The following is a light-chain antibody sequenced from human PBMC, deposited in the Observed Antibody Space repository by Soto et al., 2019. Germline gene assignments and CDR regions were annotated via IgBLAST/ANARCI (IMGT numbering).Light chain of an antibody. CDR1: SSDVGGYNY. J-gene: IGLJ1*01. CDR2: DVY. Sequence: QSALTQPRSVSGSPGQSVTISCTGTSSDVGGYNYVSWYQHHPGKAPKLMIYDVYKRPSGVPDRFSGSKSGNTASLTISGLQTEDEADYYCCSHAGSFYVFGTGTKLTVL. CDR3: CSHAGSFYV. V-gene: IGLV2-11*01.